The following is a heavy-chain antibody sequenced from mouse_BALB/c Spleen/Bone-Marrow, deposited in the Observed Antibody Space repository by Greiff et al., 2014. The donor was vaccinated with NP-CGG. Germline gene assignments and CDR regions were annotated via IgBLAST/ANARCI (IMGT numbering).Heavy chain of an antibody. V-gene: IGHV2-3*01. CDR3: ANANRDGYAMDY. D-gene: IGHD6-1*01. CDR1: GFSLSSYG. Sequence: VMLVESGPGLVAPSQSLSITCTVSGFSLSSYGVSWVRQPPGKGLEWLGVIWGDGSTNYHSALISRLSISKDNSKSQVFLKLNSLQTGDTATFYCANANRDGYAMDYWGQGTSVTVSS. J-gene: IGHJ4*01. CDR2: IWGDGST.